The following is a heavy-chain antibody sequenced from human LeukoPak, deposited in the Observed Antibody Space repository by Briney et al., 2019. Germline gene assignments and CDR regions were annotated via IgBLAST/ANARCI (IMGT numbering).Heavy chain of an antibody. J-gene: IGHJ4*02. Sequence: ASVTVSCKAPGYIFTDYYIHWVRQAPGQGPEWMGRINPNSGDTDSAQKFQGRVTMTRVTSITTVYMEMRRLTSDDTAVYYCARVAYGNNATPFDHWGQGTLVIVSS. D-gene: IGHD4-11*01. CDR2: INPNSGDT. CDR3: ARVAYGNNATPFDH. V-gene: IGHV1-2*06. CDR1: GYIFTDYY.